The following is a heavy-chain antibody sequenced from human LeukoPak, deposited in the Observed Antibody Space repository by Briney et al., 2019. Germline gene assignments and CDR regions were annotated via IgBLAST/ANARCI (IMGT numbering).Heavy chain of an antibody. Sequence: ASVRVSCKASGYTFTGYYEHWVRQAPGQGLEWMGWMNPNSGGTVYAQKFQGRVTMTRATSISTAYMEVSRLGSDDTAVYYCARGPYTGRGASDIWGQGTMVTVSS. CDR2: MNPNSGGT. J-gene: IGHJ3*02. CDR1: GYTFTGYY. CDR3: ARGPYTGRGASDI. V-gene: IGHV1-2*02. D-gene: IGHD5-18*01.